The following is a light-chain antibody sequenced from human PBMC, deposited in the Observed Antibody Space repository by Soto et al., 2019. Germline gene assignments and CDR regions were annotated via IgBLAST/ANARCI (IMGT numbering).Light chain of an antibody. CDR1: GSDLGDYNH. J-gene: IGLJ3*02. Sequence: QSVLTQPASVSGSPGQSITISCTGTGSDLGDYNHVSWYQQHPGKAPKLMIYDVTTRPSGVSNRFSGSKSGNTASLTISGLQAEDEANYYCSSSEITYRVFGGGTKLTVL. CDR2: DVT. CDR3: SSSEITYRV. V-gene: IGLV2-14*01.